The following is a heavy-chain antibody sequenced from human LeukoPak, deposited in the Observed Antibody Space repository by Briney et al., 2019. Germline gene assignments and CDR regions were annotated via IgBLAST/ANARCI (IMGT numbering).Heavy chain of an antibody. CDR2: INHSGST. V-gene: IGHV4-34*01. Sequence: SETLSLTCAVYGGSFSGYYWSWIRQPPGKGLEWIGEINHSGSTNYNPSLKSRVTISVDTSKNQFSLKLSSVTAADTAVYYCARCIPDGGYDYYYYYYGMDVWGQGTTVTVSS. CDR3: ARCIPDGGYDYYYYYYGMDV. D-gene: IGHD5-12*01. J-gene: IGHJ6*02. CDR1: GGSFSGYY.